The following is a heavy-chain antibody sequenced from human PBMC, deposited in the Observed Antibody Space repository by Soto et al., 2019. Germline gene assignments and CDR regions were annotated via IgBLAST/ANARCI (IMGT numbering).Heavy chain of an antibody. CDR3: ARQDGPANYYTVY. J-gene: IGHJ4*02. V-gene: IGHV5-51*01. D-gene: IGHD2-2*02. CDR2: IYPSDSDT. CDR1: DYGFAVYW. Sequence: PGQSRKISCKGSDYGFAVYWIAWVRQMPGKGLEWMGIIYPSDSDTRYSPSFQGQVTISADKSISTAYLQWSSLKASDTAMYYCARQDGPANYYTVYWYPGTLGT.